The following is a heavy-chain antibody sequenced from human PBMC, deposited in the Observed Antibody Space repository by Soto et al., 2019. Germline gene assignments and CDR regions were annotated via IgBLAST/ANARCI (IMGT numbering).Heavy chain of an antibody. CDR3: ARCGRPSELLDYKSGMDF. J-gene: IGHJ6*04. CDR2: IYNSGST. V-gene: IGHV4-59*02. D-gene: IGHD1-26*01. CDR1: GGSVGSHY. Sequence: SVIRSLSCTVSGGSVGSHYWSWIRQPPGKGLEWIGYIYNSGSTNYNPSLKSRVTISVDTSKNQCSLKLSSVTAADTAVYYCARCGRPSELLDYKSGMDFLVKGTTVIVTS.